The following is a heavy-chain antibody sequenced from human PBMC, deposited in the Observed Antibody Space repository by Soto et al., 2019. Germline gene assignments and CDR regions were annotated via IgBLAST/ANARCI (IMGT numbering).Heavy chain of an antibody. CDR2: ISWDGGST. Sequence: VGSLRLACAASGFTFADYTMHWVRQAQGKGLEWVSLISWDGGSTYYADSVKGRFTISRDNSKNSLYLQMNSLRTEDTALYYCSKDFSYGRYYYYGMDVWGQGTTVTVSS. CDR3: SKDFSYGRYYYYGMDV. D-gene: IGHD1-26*01. V-gene: IGHV3-43*01. J-gene: IGHJ6*02. CDR1: GFTFADYT.